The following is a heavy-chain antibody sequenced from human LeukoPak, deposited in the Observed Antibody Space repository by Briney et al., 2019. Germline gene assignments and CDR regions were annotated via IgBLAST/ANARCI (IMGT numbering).Heavy chain of an antibody. J-gene: IGHJ3*02. CDR2: MSVSGGNT. CDR3: AKDPRFSYCSSTTCAYAFDI. V-gene: IGHV3-23*01. Sequence: GGSLTLSCAVSGSTFSSYAMNWVRKAPQQGLEWVSTMSVSGGNTYHADSVKGRCTITRVNYKNTLYLQMDSLIADDTAVYYFAKDPRFSYCSSTTCAYAFDIWGKGTMVTVSS. D-gene: IGHD2-2*01. CDR1: GSTFSSYA.